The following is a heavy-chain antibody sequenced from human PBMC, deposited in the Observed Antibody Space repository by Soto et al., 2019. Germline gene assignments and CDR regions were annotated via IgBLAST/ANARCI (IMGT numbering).Heavy chain of an antibody. CDR1: GYSFTSYW. Sequence: PGESLKISCTGVGYSFTSYWIGWVRQMPGKGLEWMGIIYPGDSDTRYSPSFQGQVTISADKSITTAYLQWSSLKASDTAMYYCARGYCTTTICDPWFDPWGQGTLVT. J-gene: IGHJ5*02. D-gene: IGHD2-2*01. CDR2: IYPGDSDT. CDR3: ARGYCTTTICDPWFDP. V-gene: IGHV5-51*01.